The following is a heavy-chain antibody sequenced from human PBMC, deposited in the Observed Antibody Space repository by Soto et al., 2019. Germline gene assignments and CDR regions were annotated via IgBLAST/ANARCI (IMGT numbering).Heavy chain of an antibody. J-gene: IGHJ3*02. CDR2: ISSSSSYI. D-gene: IGHD5-12*01. Sequence: GGSLRLSCAASGFTFSSYSMNWVPQAPGKGLEWVSSISSSSSYIYFADSLKGRFTISRDNAKNSLYLQMNSLRAEDTAVYYCARAQGSGYPGDGAFDIWGQGTMVTVSS. CDR1: GFTFSSYS. V-gene: IGHV3-21*01. CDR3: ARAQGSGYPGDGAFDI.